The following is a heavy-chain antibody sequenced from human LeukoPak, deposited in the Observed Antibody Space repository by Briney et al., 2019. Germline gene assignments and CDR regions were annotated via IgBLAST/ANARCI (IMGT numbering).Heavy chain of an antibody. CDR3: ARAGYYDSSGYYLPSYFDY. V-gene: IGHV4-34*01. D-gene: IGHD3-22*01. Sequence: SETLSLTCAVYGGSFSGYYWSWIRQPPGKGLEWIGEINHSGSTNYNPSLKSRVTISVDTSKNQFSLKLSSVTAADTAVYYCARAGYYDSSGYYLPSYFDYWGQGTLVTVSS. CDR1: GGSFSGYY. CDR2: INHSGST. J-gene: IGHJ4*02.